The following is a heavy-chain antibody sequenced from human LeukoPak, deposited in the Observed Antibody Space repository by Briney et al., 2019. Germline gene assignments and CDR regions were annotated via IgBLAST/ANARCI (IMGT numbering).Heavy chain of an antibody. Sequence: SVKVSCKASGYTFTSYAMNWVRQAPGQGLEWMGGIIPIFGTANYAQKFQGRVTITADESTSTAYMELSSLRSEDTAVYYCARDRPYGGNSDYYYYMDVWGKGTTVTVSS. CDR1: GYTFTSYA. V-gene: IGHV1-69*13. CDR2: IIPIFGTA. J-gene: IGHJ6*03. CDR3: ARDRPYGGNSDYYYYMDV. D-gene: IGHD4-23*01.